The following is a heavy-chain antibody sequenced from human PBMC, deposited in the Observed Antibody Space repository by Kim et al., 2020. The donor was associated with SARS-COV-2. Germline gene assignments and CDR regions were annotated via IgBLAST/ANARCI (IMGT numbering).Heavy chain of an antibody. CDR2: ISYDGSNK. D-gene: IGHD6-13*01. Sequence: GGSLRHSCAASGFTFSSYGMHWVRQAPGKGLEWVAVISYDGSNKYYADSVKGRFTISRDNSKNTLYLQMNSLRAEDTAVYYCAKEGVGIEAATSGFDYWG. J-gene: IGHJ4*01. CDR1: GFTFSSYG. CDR3: AKEGVGIEAATSGFDY. V-gene: IGHV3-30*18.